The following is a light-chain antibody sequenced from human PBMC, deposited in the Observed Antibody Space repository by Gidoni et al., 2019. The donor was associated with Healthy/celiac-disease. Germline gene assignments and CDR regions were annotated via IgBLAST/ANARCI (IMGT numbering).Light chain of an antibody. CDR3: SSYTSSSTVV. CDR2: EVS. CDR1: SMDVGGYNY. J-gene: IGLJ2*01. V-gene: IGLV2-14*01. Sequence: QSALTQPASVSGSPGQSITISCTGTSMDVGGYNYVSWYQQHPGKAPKLMIYEVSNRPSGVSNRFSGSKSGNTASLTISGLQAEEEADYYCSSYTSSSTVVFGGGTKLTVL.